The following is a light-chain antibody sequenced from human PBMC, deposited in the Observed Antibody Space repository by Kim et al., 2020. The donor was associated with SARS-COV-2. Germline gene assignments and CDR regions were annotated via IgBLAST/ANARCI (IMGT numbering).Light chain of an antibody. V-gene: IGLV2-23*02. CDR3: CSFTIRSTWV. CDR2: DVY. J-gene: IGLJ2*01. Sequence: GPSISIPCSGTSDDVGTFSLVSWYQQYPGKAPKLLIFDVYKRPSGVSGRFSASKSDNTASLTISGLQAEDEADYFCCSFTIRSTWVFGTGTQLTVL. CDR1: SDDVGTFSL.